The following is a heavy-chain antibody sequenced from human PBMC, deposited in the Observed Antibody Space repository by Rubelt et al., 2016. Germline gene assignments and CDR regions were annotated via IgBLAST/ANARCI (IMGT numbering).Heavy chain of an antibody. D-gene: IGHD3-16*01. CDR1: GFTFSSYA. Sequence: EVQLLESGGGLVQPGGSLRLSCAASGFTFSSYAMSWVRQAPGKGLEWVSAISGSGGSTYYADSVKGRLTRSRGNSKNPLYLRMNSLRAEDTAVYYCAKDLPPLRTGGDYAFDIWGQGTMVTVSS. CDR3: AKDLPPLRTGGDYAFDI. J-gene: IGHJ3*02. V-gene: IGHV3-23*01. CDR2: ISGSGGST.